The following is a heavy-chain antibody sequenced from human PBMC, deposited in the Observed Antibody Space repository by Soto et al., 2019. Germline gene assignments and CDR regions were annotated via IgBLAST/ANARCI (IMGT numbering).Heavy chain of an antibody. D-gene: IGHD3-10*01. V-gene: IGHV4-30-2*01. Sequence: QLQLQESGSGLVKPSQTLSLTCAVSGDSISSDGYSWSWIRQPPGKGLEWIGYIYPSGSTYYNPSIKSRVTISVDRSKNQFSLKLSSVTAADTAVYYCARDFGHNWFDPWGPGTLVTVSS. J-gene: IGHJ5*02. CDR2: IYPSGST. CDR3: ARDFGHNWFDP. CDR1: GDSISSDGYS.